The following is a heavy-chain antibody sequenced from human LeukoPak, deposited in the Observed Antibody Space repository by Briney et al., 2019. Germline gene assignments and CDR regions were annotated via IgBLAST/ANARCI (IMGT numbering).Heavy chain of an antibody. CDR1: GFTFSSYG. J-gene: IGHJ3*02. D-gene: IGHD5-24*01. V-gene: IGHV3-33*01. CDR2: IWYDGSNK. Sequence: GRSLRLSCAASGFTFSSYGMHWVRQAPGKGLEWVAVIWYDGSNKYYADSVKGRFTISRDYSKNTLYLQMNSLRAEDTAVYYCASPLGDNAFDIWGQGTMVTVSS. CDR3: ASPLGDNAFDI.